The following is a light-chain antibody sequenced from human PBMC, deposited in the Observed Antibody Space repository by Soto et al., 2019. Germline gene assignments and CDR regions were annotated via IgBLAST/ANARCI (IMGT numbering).Light chain of an antibody. V-gene: IGKV1-5*03. CDR3: QQYNTYWYT. CDR1: QSISNW. J-gene: IGKJ2*01. Sequence: DIQMTQSPSTLSASIGDRVTITCRASQSISNWLAWYQQKPGKAPKLLIYEASSLESGVPSRFSGSGSGTEFTLTISSLQPDDFATYYCQQYNTYWYTFGQGTKVDIK. CDR2: EAS.